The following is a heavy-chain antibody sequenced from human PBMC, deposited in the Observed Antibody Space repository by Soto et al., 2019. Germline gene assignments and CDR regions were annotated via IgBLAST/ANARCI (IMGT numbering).Heavy chain of an antibody. CDR3: AKEYSAHHHFDY. CDR1: GASVSTGY. CDR2: MYYSGSF. V-gene: IGHV4-59*02. Sequence: SETLSLTCTFSGASVSTGYWSLLRQPPGKGLEWIGFMYYSGSFNYNPSLTSRFTISRDNSKNTLYLEMSSLRAEDTAVYYCAKEYSAHHHFDYWGLGTLVTVSS. D-gene: IGHD5-18*01. J-gene: IGHJ4*02.